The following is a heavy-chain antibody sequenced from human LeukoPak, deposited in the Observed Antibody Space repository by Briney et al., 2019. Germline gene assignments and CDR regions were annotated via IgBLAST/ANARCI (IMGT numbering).Heavy chain of an antibody. CDR2: INSDGSTA. J-gene: IGHJ4*02. CDR1: GFIFSNHW. V-gene: IGHV3-74*01. CDR3: AREDQAAAGYFDY. D-gene: IGHD6-13*01. Sequence: QTGGSLRLSCAASGFIFSNHWMHWVRQAPGKGLVWVSRINSDGSTASADSVKGRFTISRDNAKNTVYLQMNSLRGEDTAVYYCAREDQAAAGYFDYWGQGTLVTDSS.